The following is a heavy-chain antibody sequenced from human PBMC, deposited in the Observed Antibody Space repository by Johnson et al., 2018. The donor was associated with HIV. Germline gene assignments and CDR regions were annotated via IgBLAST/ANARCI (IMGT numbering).Heavy chain of an antibody. CDR3: ARVATADDDAFDI. D-gene: IGHD5-18*01. CDR1: GFTFSNDW. CDR2: IKSKTDGGTT. J-gene: IGHJ3*02. Sequence: VQLVESGGGLVQPGGSLRLSCAASGFTFSNDWMSWVRQAPGKGLEWVGRIKSKTDGGTTDYAAPGTGRFTISRDNSKNTQYLQMNSQRAEDTALYYCARVATADDDAFDIWGLGTMVTVSS. V-gene: IGHV3-15*01.